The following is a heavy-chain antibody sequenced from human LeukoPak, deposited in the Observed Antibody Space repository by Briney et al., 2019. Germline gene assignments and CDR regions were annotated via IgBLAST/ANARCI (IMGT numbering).Heavy chain of an antibody. CDR1: GFTFSSYA. CDR2: ISGSGGST. Sequence: PGGSLRLSCADSGFTFSSYAMSWVRQAPGKGLEWVSAISGSGGSTYYADSVKGRFTISRDNAKDSLYLQMNSLRAEDTAVYYCARLYGGHTTFDYWGQGTLVTVSS. J-gene: IGHJ4*02. V-gene: IGHV3-23*01. D-gene: IGHD4-23*01. CDR3: ARLYGGHTTFDY.